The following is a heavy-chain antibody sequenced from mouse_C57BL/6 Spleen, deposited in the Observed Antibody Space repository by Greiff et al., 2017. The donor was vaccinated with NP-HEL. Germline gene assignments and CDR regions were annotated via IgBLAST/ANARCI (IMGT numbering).Heavy chain of an antibody. V-gene: IGHV1-50*01. Sequence: VQLQQPGAELVKPGASVKLSCKASGYTFTSYWMQWVKQRPGQGLEWIGEIDPSDSYTNYNQKFKGKATLTVDTSSSTAYMQLSSLTSEDSAVYYCARWGGSSNFDYWGQGTTLTVSS. CDR2: IDPSDSYT. CDR1: GYTFTSYW. D-gene: IGHD1-1*01. CDR3: ARWGGSSNFDY. J-gene: IGHJ2*01.